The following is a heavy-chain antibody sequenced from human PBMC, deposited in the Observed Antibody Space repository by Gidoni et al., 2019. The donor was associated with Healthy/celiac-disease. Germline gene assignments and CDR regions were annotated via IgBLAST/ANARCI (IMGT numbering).Heavy chain of an antibody. D-gene: IGHD5-18*01. CDR3: ARGGNVDTAMVGDY. CDR1: GFTFSSYG. V-gene: IGHV3-33*01. J-gene: IGHJ4*02. CDR2: IWYDGSNK. Sequence: QVQLVESGGGVVQPGRSLSLSCAASGFTFSSYGMHWVRQAPGKGLGWVVVIWYDGSNKYYADSVKGRFTISRDNSKNTLYLQMNSLRAEDTAVYYCARGGNVDTAMVGDYWGQGTLVTVSS.